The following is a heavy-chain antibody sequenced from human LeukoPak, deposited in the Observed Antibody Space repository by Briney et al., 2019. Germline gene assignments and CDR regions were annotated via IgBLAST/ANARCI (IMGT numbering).Heavy chain of an antibody. D-gene: IGHD3-22*01. CDR3: ARRYYYDSSGYWAY. CDR2: IYYSGST. Sequence: SETLSLTCTVSGGSISSGSYYWGWIRQPPEKGLEWIGSIYYSGSTYYNPSPKSRVTISVDTSKNQFSLKLSSVTAADTAVYYCARRYYYDSSGYWAYWGQGTLVTVSS. CDR1: GGSISSGSYY. V-gene: IGHV4-39*01. J-gene: IGHJ4*02.